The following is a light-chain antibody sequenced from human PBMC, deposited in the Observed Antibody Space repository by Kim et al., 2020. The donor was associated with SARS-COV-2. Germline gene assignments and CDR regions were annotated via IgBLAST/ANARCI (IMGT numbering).Light chain of an antibody. J-gene: IGLJ2*01. Sequence: GQRVTISCSGGRSNIGSNTVNWYHQLPGRAPKLLIYSHNHRPSGVPERFSGSKSGTSASLAISGLQSEDEADYYCAAWDDSLNGVVFGGGTKLTVL. CDR1: RSNIGSNT. V-gene: IGLV1-44*01. CDR2: SHN. CDR3: AAWDDSLNGVV.